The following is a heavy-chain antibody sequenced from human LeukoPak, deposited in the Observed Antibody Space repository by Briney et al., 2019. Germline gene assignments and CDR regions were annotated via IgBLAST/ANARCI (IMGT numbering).Heavy chain of an antibody. J-gene: IGHJ6*03. Sequence: SETLSLTCAVSGGSISSGGYSWSWIRQPPGKGLEWIGYIYYSGSTYYNPSLKSRVTISVDTSKNQFSLKLSSVTAADTAVYYCARDAYYYYYMDVWGKGTTVTVSS. CDR1: GGSISSGGYS. CDR2: IYYSGST. CDR3: ARDAYYYYYMDV. V-gene: IGHV4-30-4*07.